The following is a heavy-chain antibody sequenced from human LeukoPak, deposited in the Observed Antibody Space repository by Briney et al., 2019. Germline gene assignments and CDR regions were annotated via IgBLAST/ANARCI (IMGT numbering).Heavy chain of an antibody. Sequence: SETLSLTCTVSGGSISSYYWSWIRQPPGKGLEWIGYIYYNGSTNYNPSLKSRVTISVDTSKNQFSLKLSSVTAADTAVYYCARDGGLAGFDPWGQGTLVTVSS. J-gene: IGHJ5*02. CDR1: GGSISSYY. CDR2: IYYNGST. V-gene: IGHV4-59*01. CDR3: ARDGGLAGFDP.